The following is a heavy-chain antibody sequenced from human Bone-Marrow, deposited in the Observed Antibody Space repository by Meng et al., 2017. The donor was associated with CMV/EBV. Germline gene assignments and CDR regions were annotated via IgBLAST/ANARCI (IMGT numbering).Heavy chain of an antibody. CDR3: ARDYSGSALDY. J-gene: IGHJ4*02. D-gene: IGHD1-26*01. Sequence: SEPLSLTCGVYGGSFSGYYWSWIRQPPGKGLEWIGEINHSASANYNPSLKSRVTISVDTSKNQFSLRLISVTAADTAVYYCARDYSGSALDYWGQGTLVTVSS. CDR1: GGSFSGYY. V-gene: IGHV4-34*01. CDR2: INHSASA.